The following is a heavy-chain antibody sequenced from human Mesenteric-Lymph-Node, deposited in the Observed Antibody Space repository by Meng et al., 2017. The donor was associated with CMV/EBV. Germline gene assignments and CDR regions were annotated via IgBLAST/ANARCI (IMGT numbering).Heavy chain of an antibody. CDR1: GFTFSSYS. Sequence: GESLKISCAASGFTFSSYSMNWVRQAPGKGLEWVSSISSSSSYIYYADSVKGRFTISRDNAKNSLYLQMNSLRAEDTAVYYCARDSGLSYYYGSGVYYYYYGMDVWGQGTTVTVSS. V-gene: IGHV3-21*01. CDR2: ISSSSSYI. J-gene: IGHJ6*02. CDR3: ARDSGLSYYYGSGVYYYYYGMDV. D-gene: IGHD3-10*01.